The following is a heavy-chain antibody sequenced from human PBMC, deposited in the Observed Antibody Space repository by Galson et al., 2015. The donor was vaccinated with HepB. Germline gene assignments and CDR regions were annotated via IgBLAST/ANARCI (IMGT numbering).Heavy chain of an antibody. Sequence: SVKVSCKASGGTFNTYAMNWVRQAPGQGLEWVGGIIPLFGTADYSQRFQGRVTITADGSTTTAYMELSSLTSDDTPVYYCARGSAYFDYWGQGTQVTVSS. CDR2: IIPLFGTA. J-gene: IGHJ4*02. CDR1: GGTFNTYA. V-gene: IGHV1-69*13. CDR3: ARGSAYFDY.